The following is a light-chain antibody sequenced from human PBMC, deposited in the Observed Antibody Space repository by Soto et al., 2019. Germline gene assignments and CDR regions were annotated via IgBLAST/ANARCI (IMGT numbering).Light chain of an antibody. V-gene: IGKV2-29*02. CDR3: MQSTHLPPT. J-gene: IGKJ5*01. CDR1: ERLPHITGDTL. CDR2: EVS. Sequence: DVVVSLTPLSLAVAPGQPGSSSCKSSERLPHITGDTLLSWYLQKPGQSPQLLIYEVSTRASGMPDRFSGSGSGTEFTLEISRLQTDDVGIYYCMQSTHLPPTFGQGTKLEIK.